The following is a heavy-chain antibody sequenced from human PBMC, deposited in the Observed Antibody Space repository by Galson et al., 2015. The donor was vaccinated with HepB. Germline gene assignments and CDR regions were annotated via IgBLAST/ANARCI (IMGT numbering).Heavy chain of an antibody. V-gene: IGHV3-11*05. CDR2: ISSSSSYT. CDR3: ARVSAVAGGVGAFDI. D-gene: IGHD6-19*01. Sequence: SLRLSCAASGFTFSSYYMSWIRQAPGKGLEWVSYISSSSSYTNYADSVKGRFTISRDNAKNSLYLQMNSLRAEDTAVYYCARVSAVAGGVGAFDIWGQGTMVTVSS. CDR1: GFTFSSYY. J-gene: IGHJ3*02.